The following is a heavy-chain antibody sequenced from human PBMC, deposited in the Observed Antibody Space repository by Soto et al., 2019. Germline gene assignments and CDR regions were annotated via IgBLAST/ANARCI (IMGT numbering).Heavy chain of an antibody. D-gene: IGHD3-3*01. CDR2: IYPSDSDI. J-gene: IGHJ4*02. CDR1: GYNFAGYW. CDR3: ARGGVSTRTFDY. V-gene: IGHV5-51*01. Sequence: GGSLKISCKGSGYNFAGYWIAWVRQMPGKGLELMGIIYPSDSDIRYRPSFQGQVTISADKSISSAYLQWSSLRASDTAMYYCARGGVSTRTFDYWGQGTPVTVPS.